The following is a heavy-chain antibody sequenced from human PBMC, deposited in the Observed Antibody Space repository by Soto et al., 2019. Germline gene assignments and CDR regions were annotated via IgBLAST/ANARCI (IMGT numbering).Heavy chain of an antibody. D-gene: IGHD3-10*01. V-gene: IGHV4-38-2*01. CDR3: ARVRTVGMSGSPGDP. Sequence: LSETLSLTCDVSGYAISSGFYWAWIRQPPGKRLEWIGNIYHTGTTYYNPSLKSRVTMSVDTSKNQFSLRLSSVTAADTAVFYCARVRTVGMSGSPGDPWGHGTLVTVCS. CDR2: IYHTGTT. J-gene: IGHJ5*02. CDR1: GYAISSGFY.